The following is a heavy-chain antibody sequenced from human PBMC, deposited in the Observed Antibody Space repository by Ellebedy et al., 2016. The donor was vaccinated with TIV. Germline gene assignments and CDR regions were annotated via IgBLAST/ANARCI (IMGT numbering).Heavy chain of an antibody. CDR1: GFTFSSYA. CDR3: VNPIAVAGS. Sequence: GESLKISCSASGFTFSSYAMHWVRQAPGKGLEYVSAISSNGGSIYYADSVKGRFTISRDNSKNTLYLQMSSLRAEDTAVYYCVNPIAVAGSWGQGTLVTVSS. CDR2: ISSNGGSI. J-gene: IGHJ4*02. V-gene: IGHV3-64D*06. D-gene: IGHD6-19*01.